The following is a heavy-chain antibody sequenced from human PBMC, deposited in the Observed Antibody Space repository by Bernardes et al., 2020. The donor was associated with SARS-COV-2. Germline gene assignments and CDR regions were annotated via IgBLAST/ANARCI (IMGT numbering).Heavy chain of an antibody. CDR3: ARDVGGTDWRFGFDV. CDR2: ISGGGSYT. V-gene: IGHV3-11*06. J-gene: IGHJ3*01. Sequence: GGSLRLSCVASGFNFATYKMSWVRQAPGEGLEWLSHISGGGSYTYYTDSVTARFTISRDNAKNSLYLQMNSLRAEDTAVYYCARDVGGTDWRFGFDVWGPGTMVHVSS. CDR1: GFNFATYK. D-gene: IGHD3-9*01.